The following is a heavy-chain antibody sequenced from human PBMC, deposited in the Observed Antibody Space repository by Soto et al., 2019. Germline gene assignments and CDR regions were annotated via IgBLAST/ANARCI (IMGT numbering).Heavy chain of an antibody. V-gene: IGHV3-21*04. CDR1: GFTFRSYN. CDR3: ARELRGFDP. Sequence: GGSLRLCCTASGFTFRSYNMNWVRQAPGKGLEWVSSISSSSNYIYYADSMKGRFTISRDNAKNSLYLQMNSLRAEDTAVYYCARELRGFDPWGQGTLVTVSS. J-gene: IGHJ5*02. CDR2: ISSSSNYI.